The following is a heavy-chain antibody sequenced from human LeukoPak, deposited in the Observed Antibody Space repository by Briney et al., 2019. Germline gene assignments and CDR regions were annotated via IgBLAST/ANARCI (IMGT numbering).Heavy chain of an antibody. CDR3: ARDKGYSLWYFDL. D-gene: IGHD2-15*01. CDR1: GFTVSDNY. CDR2: IYSGGST. J-gene: IGHJ2*01. Sequence: PGGSLRLSCAASGFTVSDNYMSWVREARGKGLEWVSLIYSGGSTYYADSVKGRFTISRDNSKNTLFLQMNSLRAEDTAVYYCARDKGYSLWYFDLWGRGTLVTVSS. V-gene: IGHV3-53*01.